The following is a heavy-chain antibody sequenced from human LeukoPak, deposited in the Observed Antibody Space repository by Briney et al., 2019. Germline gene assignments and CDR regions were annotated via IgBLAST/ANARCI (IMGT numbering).Heavy chain of an antibody. J-gene: IGHJ6*02. CDR1: GFTFSSYA. V-gene: IGHV3-23*01. CDR3: AKVVVAATVYYYYGMDV. D-gene: IGHD2-15*01. CDR2: ISGSGGST. Sequence: GSLRLSCAASGFTFSSYAMSWVRQAPGKGLEWVSVISGSGGSTYYADSVQGRFTISRDNSKNTLYLQMSSLRAEDTAVYYCAKVVVAATVYYYYGMDVWGQGTTVTVSS.